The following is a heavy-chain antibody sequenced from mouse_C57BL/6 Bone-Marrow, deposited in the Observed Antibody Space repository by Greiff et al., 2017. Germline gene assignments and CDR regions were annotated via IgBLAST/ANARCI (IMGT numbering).Heavy chain of an antibody. D-gene: IGHD2-4*01. CDR2: ISSKSSNYAT. CDR1: GFTFNTYA. V-gene: IGHV10-3*01. CDR3: VRDDYDGDWYFDV. J-gene: IGHJ1*03. Sequence: DVQLVESGGGLVQPKGSLKLSCAASGFTFNTYAMHWVRQAPGKGLEWVARISSKSSNYATYYADSVKDSFTISRDDSQSMLYLQMNNLKTDDTAMYYCVRDDYDGDWYFDVWGTGTTVTVSS.